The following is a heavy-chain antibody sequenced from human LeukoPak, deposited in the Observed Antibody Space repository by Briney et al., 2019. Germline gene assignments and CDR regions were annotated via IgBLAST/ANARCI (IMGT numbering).Heavy chain of an antibody. V-gene: IGHV3-30-3*01. CDR1: GFTFSRYA. CDR3: ARQVEFDY. J-gene: IGHJ4*02. Sequence: GGSLRLSCAASGFTFSRYAMHWVRQAPGKGLEWVAVISYDGSNKYYADSVKGRFTISRDNSKNTLYLQMNSLRAEDTAVYYCARQVEFDYWGQGTLVIVSS. D-gene: IGHD2-15*01. CDR2: ISYDGSNK.